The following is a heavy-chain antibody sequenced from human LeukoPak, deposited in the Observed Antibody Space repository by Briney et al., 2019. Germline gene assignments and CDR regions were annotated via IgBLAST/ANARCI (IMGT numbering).Heavy chain of an antibody. D-gene: IGHD5-18*01. Sequence: ASVKVSCKASGYTFTSYYMHWVRQAPGQGLEWMGIINPSGGSTSYAQKFQGRVTMTRDTSTSTVYMELSRLRSDDTALYYCARNLPGLHTAVDYWGQGTLVTVSS. V-gene: IGHV1-46*01. CDR1: GYTFTSYY. CDR2: INPSGGST. CDR3: ARNLPGLHTAVDY. J-gene: IGHJ4*02.